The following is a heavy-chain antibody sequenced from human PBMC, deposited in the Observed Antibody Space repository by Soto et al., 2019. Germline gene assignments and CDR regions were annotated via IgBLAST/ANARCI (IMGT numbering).Heavy chain of an antibody. Sequence: GGFLRLSCVASGLPFSTSAMNWVRQAPGKGLEWVSIISATSDAAYYAESVKGRFTSSRDNSKNTLYLQMNSLRPEDTAVYYCGKYSGSYPVYNGMTVWGQGTTVTVSS. J-gene: IGHJ6*02. V-gene: IGHV3-23*01. CDR1: GLPFSTSA. CDR3: GKYSGSYPVYNGMTV. D-gene: IGHD1-26*01. CDR2: ISATSDAA.